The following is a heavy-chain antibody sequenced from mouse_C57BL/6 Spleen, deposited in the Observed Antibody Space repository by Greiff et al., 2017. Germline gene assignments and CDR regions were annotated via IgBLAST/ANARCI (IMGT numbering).Heavy chain of an antibody. CDR2: ISSGSSTI. D-gene: IGHD1-1*01. CDR3: ARRHCGSSPFDY. J-gene: IGHJ2*01. Sequence: EVMLVESGGGLVKPGGSLKLSCAASGFTFRDYGMHWVRQAPEKGLEWVAYISSGSSTIYYADTVKGRFTISRDNAKNTLFLQMTSLRSEDTAMYYCARRHCGSSPFDYWGQGTTLTVSS. V-gene: IGHV5-17*01. CDR1: GFTFRDYG.